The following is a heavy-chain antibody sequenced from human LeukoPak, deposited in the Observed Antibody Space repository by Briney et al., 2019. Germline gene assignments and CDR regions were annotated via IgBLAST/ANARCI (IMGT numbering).Heavy chain of an antibody. D-gene: IGHD4-11*01. Sequence: GGSLRLSCAASGVSFSNCWMHWVRQVPGKGLVWVSRINPGGSSTTYADSVKGRFTISRDNAKNTLYLQMNSLRAEDTAVYYCARSNQADDYWGQGTLVTVSS. CDR3: ARSNQADDY. V-gene: IGHV3-74*01. CDR1: GVSFSNCW. J-gene: IGHJ4*02. CDR2: INPGGSST.